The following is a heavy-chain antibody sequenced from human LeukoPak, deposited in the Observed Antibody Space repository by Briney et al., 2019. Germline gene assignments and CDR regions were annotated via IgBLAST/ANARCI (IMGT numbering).Heavy chain of an antibody. CDR2: IYYSGST. D-gene: IGHD6-19*01. J-gene: IGHJ5*02. Sequence: SETLSLTCTVSGGSISSYYWSWIRQPPGKGLEWIGYIYYSGSTNYNPSLKSRVTISVDTSKNQFSLKLSSVTAADTAVYYCVRGRYSSGWFKDKDWFDPWGQGIPVTVSS. CDR3: VRGRYSSGWFKDKDWFDP. V-gene: IGHV4-59*12. CDR1: GGSISSYY.